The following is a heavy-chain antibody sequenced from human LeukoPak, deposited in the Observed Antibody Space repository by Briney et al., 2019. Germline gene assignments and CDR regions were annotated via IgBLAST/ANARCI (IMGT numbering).Heavy chain of an antibody. D-gene: IGHD3-10*01. CDR3: ARDRVGYGSGSPNTYYYYYMDV. CDR1: GYTFTSYY. J-gene: IGHJ6*03. V-gene: IGHV1-46*01. Sequence: ASVKVSCKASGYTFTSYYMHWVRQAPGQGLEWMGIINPSGGSTSYAQKFQGRVTMTRDMSTSTVYMELSSLRSEDTAVYYCARDRVGYGSGSPNTYYYYYMDVWGKGTTVTVSS. CDR2: INPSGGST.